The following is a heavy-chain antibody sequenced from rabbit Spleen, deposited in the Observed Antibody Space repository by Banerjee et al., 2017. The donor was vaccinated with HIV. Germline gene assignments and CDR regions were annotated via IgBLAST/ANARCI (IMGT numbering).Heavy chain of an antibody. D-gene: IGHD4-1*01. J-gene: IGHJ4*01. V-gene: IGHV1S45*01. CDR3: ARVSETSGWGEDL. CDR2: IYSTIDYT. CDR1: GFSFNSVYD. Sequence: QEQVVESGGGLVQPEGSLPLTCTASGFSFNSVYDMCWVRQAPGKGLEWIGFIYSTIDYTYYATWAKGRFTISKTSSTTVTLQMTSLTVADTASYFCARVSETSGWGEDLWGPGTLVTVS.